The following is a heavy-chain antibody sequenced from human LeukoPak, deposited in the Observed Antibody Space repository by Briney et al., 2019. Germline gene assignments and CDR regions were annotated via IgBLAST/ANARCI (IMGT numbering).Heavy chain of an antibody. CDR2: IYTSGST. CDR3: ARESPPYYDFWSGYGGDYYYYMDV. CDR1: GGSISSGSYY. Sequence: PSQTLSLTCTVSGGSISSGSYYWSWIRQPAGKGLESIGRIYTSGSTNYNPSLKSRVTISVDTSKNQFSLKLSSVTAADTAVYYCARESPPYYDFWSGYGGDYYYYMDVWGKGTTVTVSS. D-gene: IGHD3-3*01. V-gene: IGHV4-61*02. J-gene: IGHJ6*03.